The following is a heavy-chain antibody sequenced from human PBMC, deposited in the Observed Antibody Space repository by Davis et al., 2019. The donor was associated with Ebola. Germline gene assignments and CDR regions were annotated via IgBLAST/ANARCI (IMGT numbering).Heavy chain of an antibody. CDR1: GGSISSSGYY. D-gene: IGHD5-24*01. V-gene: IGHV4-61*05. CDR2: IYYSGST. J-gene: IGHJ6*02. Sequence: MPSETLSLTCTVSGGSISSSGYYWSWIRQPPGKGLEWIGYIYYSGSTNYNPSLKSRVTISVDTSKNQFSLKLSSVTAADTAVYYCARHGERVYYGMDVWGQGTTVTVSS. CDR3: ARHGERVYYGMDV.